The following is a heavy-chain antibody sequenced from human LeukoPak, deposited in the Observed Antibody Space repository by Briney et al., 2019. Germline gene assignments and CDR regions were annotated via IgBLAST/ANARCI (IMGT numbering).Heavy chain of an antibody. D-gene: IGHD4-17*01. J-gene: IGHJ5*01. CDR3: ARVGYGDPDS. CDR2: IYTSGIT. V-gene: IGHV4-4*07. Sequence: SETLSHTCTVSGGSISSYYWSWIRQPAGKGLEWIGRIYTSGITKYNPSLKSRVTISVDTSRNQFSLKLSSVTAADTAVYYCARVGYGDPDSWGQGTLVTVSS. CDR1: GGSISSYY.